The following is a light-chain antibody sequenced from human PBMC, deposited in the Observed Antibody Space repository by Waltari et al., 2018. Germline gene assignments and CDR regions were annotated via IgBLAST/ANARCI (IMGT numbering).Light chain of an antibody. CDR3: TSFSSDSTPLV. Sequence: QSALTQPASVSGSLGQSITMSCTEPTIHIGFFTFVSWDQQHQGKPPKLLLYDVSNRPSGVSNRFSGSKSGNTASLTISGLQSEDEADYYCTSFSSDSTPLVFGTGTRVTV. J-gene: IGLJ1*01. V-gene: IGLV2-14*03. CDR2: DVS. CDR1: TIHIGFFTF.